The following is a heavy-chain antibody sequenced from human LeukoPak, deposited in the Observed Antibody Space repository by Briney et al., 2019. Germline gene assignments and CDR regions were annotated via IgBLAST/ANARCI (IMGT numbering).Heavy chain of an antibody. CDR1: GYTLTSYD. D-gene: IGHD6-19*01. CDR2: MNPNSGNT. Sequence: GASVKVSRKASGYTLTSYDINWVRQATGQGLEWMGWMNPNSGNTDYAQKFQGRVTITRDTSASTAYMELSSLRSEDTAVYYCARVVRYSSGPLTDLFPYSFDYWGQGTLVTVSS. J-gene: IGHJ4*02. CDR3: ARVVRYSSGPLTDLFPYSFDY. V-gene: IGHV1-8*03.